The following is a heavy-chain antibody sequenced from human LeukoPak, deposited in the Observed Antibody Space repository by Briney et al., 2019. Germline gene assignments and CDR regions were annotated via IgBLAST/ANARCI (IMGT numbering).Heavy chain of an antibody. D-gene: IGHD3-10*01. Sequence: ASVKVSCKASGYTFTGYYMHWVRQAPGQGLEWMGWINPNSGGTNYAQKFQGRVTMTRDTSISTAYMELSRLRSDDTAVYYCASEGYYYGSGSFPFNAFGIWGQGTMVTVSS. V-gene: IGHV1-2*02. CDR3: ASEGYYYGSGSFPFNAFGI. J-gene: IGHJ3*02. CDR1: GYTFTGYY. CDR2: INPNSGGT.